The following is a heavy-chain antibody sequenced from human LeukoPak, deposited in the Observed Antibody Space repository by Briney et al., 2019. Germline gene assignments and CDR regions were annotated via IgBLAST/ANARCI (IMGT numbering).Heavy chain of an antibody. J-gene: IGHJ4*02. CDR3: AKERIVGGYRYGPFDH. D-gene: IGHD5-18*01. CDR2: ISWNSRTI. V-gene: IGHV3-9*01. Sequence: PGGSLRLSCAATGFTFDDYAIHWVRHVPGKGLEWVSCISWNSRTIGYEVSVKGRFTISRDNAKNSLYLQMNSLRAEDTALYYCAKERIVGGYRYGPFDHWGQGTLVTVSS. CDR1: GFTFDDYA.